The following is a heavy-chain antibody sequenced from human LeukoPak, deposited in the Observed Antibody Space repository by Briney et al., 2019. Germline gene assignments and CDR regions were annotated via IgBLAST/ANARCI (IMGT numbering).Heavy chain of an antibody. D-gene: IGHD2-15*01. CDR2: VSGSGSTT. Sequence: GGSLRLSCAASGFTFSNYGMSWVRQAPGKGLEWVSTVSGSGSTTYYADSVKGRFTISRDNSKNTLYLQMNSLRAEDTAVYYCASRYCSGGSCYFDYWGQGTLVTVSS. CDR3: ASRYCSGGSCYFDY. V-gene: IGHV3-23*01. CDR1: GFTFSNYG. J-gene: IGHJ4*02.